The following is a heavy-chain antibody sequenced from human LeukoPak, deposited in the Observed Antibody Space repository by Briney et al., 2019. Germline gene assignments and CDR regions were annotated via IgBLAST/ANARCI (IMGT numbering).Heavy chain of an antibody. CDR3: ARGQAGYSGSRNHY. CDR1: VGSIRSDY. CDR2: IYYSGST. D-gene: IGHD1-26*01. Sequence: SETLSLTCTESVGSIRSDYGSLMPQPPRKGLERSGYIYYSGSTNYNPSLKSRVTISVDTSKNQFSLKLSSVTAADTAVYYCARGQAGYSGSRNHYWGQGTLVTVSS. J-gene: IGHJ4*02. V-gene: IGHV4-59*01.